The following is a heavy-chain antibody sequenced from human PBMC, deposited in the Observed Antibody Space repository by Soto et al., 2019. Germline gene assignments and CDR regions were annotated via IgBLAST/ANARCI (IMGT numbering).Heavy chain of an antibody. Sequence: QVQLEQSGAEVKKPGSSVKVSCKASGGTFSNSAISWVRQAPGQGLEWMGGIMPIFRTPDYAQKFQGRVTISADESTSTAYMELSGLRSDDTAVYYCARVKDRIQLGGNYYYRLDVWGQGTTVTVSS. CDR2: IMPIFRTP. V-gene: IGHV1-69*12. CDR1: GGTFSNSA. CDR3: ARVKDRIQLGGNYYYRLDV. J-gene: IGHJ6*02. D-gene: IGHD1-1*01.